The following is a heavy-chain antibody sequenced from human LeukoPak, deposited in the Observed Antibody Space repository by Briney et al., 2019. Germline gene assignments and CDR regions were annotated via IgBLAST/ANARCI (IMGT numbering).Heavy chain of an antibody. Sequence: SETLSLTCTVSGDSVSSDYLWGWVRQPPGKGLEWIGSMYHSGSTYYNPSLKSRVTISIDTSKNQFSLRLSSVTAADTAVYYCVRRKADSSGYYYVDFWDQGTLVTVSS. CDR3: VRRKADSSGYYYVDF. CDR1: GDSVSSDYL. CDR2: MYHSGST. J-gene: IGHJ4*02. D-gene: IGHD3-22*01. V-gene: IGHV4-38-2*02.